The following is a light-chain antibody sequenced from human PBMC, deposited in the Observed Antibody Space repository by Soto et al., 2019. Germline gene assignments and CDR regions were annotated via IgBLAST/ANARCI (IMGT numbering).Light chain of an antibody. V-gene: IGLV2-11*01. CDR1: SSDVGGYNY. J-gene: IGLJ1*01. Sequence: QSALTRPRSVSGSPGQSVTISCTGTSSDVGGYNYVSWYQQHPGKAPKLMIYDVSKRPSGVPDRFSGSKSGNTASLTISGLQAEDEADYYCCSYAGSLDVFGTGTKLTVL. CDR2: DVS. CDR3: CSYAGSLDV.